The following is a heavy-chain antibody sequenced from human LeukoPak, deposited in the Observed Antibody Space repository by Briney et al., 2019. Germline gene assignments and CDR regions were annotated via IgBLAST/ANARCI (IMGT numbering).Heavy chain of an antibody. CDR1: GFPFSSYA. Sequence: GGSLRLSCAASGFPFSSYAMSWVRHAPGKGLEWVSAISGSGSITYYADSVKGRFTISRDNSKNTLYLQMNSLRAEDTAVYYCASTPKTAGDYATDYWGQGTLVTVSS. D-gene: IGHD4-17*01. CDR3: ASTPKTAGDYATDY. CDR2: ISGSGSIT. V-gene: IGHV3-23*01. J-gene: IGHJ4*02.